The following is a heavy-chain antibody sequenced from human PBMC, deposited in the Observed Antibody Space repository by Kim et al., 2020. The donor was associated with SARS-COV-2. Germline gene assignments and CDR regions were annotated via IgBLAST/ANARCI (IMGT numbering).Heavy chain of an antibody. Sequence: GGSLRLSCEASGFTFSNYWMTWVRQAPGKGLEWVANIKQDGSEKYYVDSVKGRFTISRDNGKKSLYLQMNSLRVEDTAVYYCARGKMAAGKVSGYWGQGT. D-gene: IGHD6-13*01. J-gene: IGHJ4*02. CDR3: ARGKMAAGKVSGY. CDR1: GFTFSNYW. V-gene: IGHV3-7*01. CDR2: IKQDGSEK.